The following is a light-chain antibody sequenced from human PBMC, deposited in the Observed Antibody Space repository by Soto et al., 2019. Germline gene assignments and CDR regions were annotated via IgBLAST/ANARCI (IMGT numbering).Light chain of an antibody. CDR2: DAS. Sequence: AIQLTQSPSSLSASVGDRVTITCRASQGISSALAWYQQKPGRAPKLLIYDASTLEIGVPSRFSGSRSGTDFTLTVKSMQTQDFANYYCQQFDDYPFTFGPGTKVDIK. J-gene: IGKJ3*01. CDR1: QGISSA. CDR3: QQFDDYPFT. V-gene: IGKV1D-13*01.